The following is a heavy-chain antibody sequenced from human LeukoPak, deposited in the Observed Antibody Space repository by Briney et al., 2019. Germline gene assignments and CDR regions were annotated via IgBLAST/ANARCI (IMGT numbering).Heavy chain of an antibody. D-gene: IGHD2-2*02. CDR3: ARGTGHHRIVVVPAAIGDY. CDR2: MNPNSGNT. J-gene: IGHJ4*02. Sequence: ASVKVSCKASGYTFTSYDINWVRQATGQGLGWMGWMNPNSGNTGYAQKFQGRVTITRNTSISTAYMGLSSLRSEDTAVYYCARGTGHHRIVVVPAAIGDYWGQGTLVTVSS. V-gene: IGHV1-8*03. CDR1: GYTFTSYD.